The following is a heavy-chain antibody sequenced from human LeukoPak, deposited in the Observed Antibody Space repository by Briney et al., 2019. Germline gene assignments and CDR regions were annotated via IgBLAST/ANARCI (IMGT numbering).Heavy chain of an antibody. Sequence: GGSLRLSCAASGFTFSSYSMNWVRQAPGKGLGWVSSISSSSSYIYYADSVKGRFTISRDNAKNSLYLQMNSLRAEDTAVYYCARDRAITAPLDYWGQGTLVTVSS. J-gene: IGHJ4*02. CDR3: ARDRAITAPLDY. CDR2: ISSSSSYI. CDR1: GFTFSSYS. V-gene: IGHV3-21*01. D-gene: IGHD2-21*01.